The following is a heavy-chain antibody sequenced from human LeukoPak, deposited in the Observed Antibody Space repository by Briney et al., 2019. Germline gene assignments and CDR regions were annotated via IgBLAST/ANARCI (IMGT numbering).Heavy chain of an antibody. Sequence: SGGSLRLSCAASGFTVSSNYMSWVRQAPGKGLEWVSVIYSGGSTYYADSVKGRFTISRDNSKNTLYLQMNSLRAEDTAVYYCARVYDCGGDCYGPIDYWGQGTLVTVSS. CDR2: IYSGGST. J-gene: IGHJ4*02. V-gene: IGHV3-53*01. D-gene: IGHD2-21*02. CDR1: GFTVSSNY. CDR3: ARVYDCGGDCYGPIDY.